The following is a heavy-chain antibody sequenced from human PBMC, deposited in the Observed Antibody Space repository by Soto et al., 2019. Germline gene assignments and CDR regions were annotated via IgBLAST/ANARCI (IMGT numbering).Heavy chain of an antibody. J-gene: IGHJ4*02. Sequence: GASVKVSCKASGYTFISYYMHWVRRAPGQGLEWMGIINPSGGRTTYAQKFQGRVTMTRDTSTSTVYMELSSLRSEDTAVYYCAREGDSSGSAVDYWGQGTLVTVSS. CDR3: AREGDSSGSAVDY. D-gene: IGHD3-22*01. V-gene: IGHV1-46*01. CDR1: GYTFISYY. CDR2: INPSGGRT.